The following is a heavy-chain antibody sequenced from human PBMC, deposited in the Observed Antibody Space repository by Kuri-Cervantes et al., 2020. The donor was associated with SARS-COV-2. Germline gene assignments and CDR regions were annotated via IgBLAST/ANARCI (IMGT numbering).Heavy chain of an antibody. J-gene: IGHJ4*02. Sequence: GESLKISCAASGFTVSSYAMHWVRQAPGKGLEWVALISYDGSNKYYADSVKGRFTISRDNSKNTLYLQMDSLRPDDTAVYYCAKLEISGGYSYGARDYWGQGTLVTVSS. V-gene: IGHV3-30*18. CDR2: ISYDGSNK. D-gene: IGHD5-18*01. CDR3: AKLEISGGYSYGARDY. CDR1: GFTVSSYA.